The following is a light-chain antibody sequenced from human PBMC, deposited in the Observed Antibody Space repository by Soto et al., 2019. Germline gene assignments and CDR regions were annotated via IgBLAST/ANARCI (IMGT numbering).Light chain of an antibody. J-gene: IGLJ2*01. CDR2: GNS. CDR1: SSNIGAGYD. Sequence: QSVLTQPPSVSGAPGQRVTISCTGSSSNIGAGYDVHWYQQLPGTAPKLLIYGNSNRPSGVPDRFSGSKSGTSASLAITGLQAEDEADYYCQSYDSSLQVFGGGTSSPS. V-gene: IGLV1-40*01. CDR3: QSYDSSLQV.